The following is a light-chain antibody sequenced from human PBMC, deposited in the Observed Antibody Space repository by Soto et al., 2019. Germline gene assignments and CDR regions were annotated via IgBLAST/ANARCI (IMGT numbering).Light chain of an antibody. Sequence: EIVMTQSPATLSVSPGERATLSCRASQSFSSNLAWYQQKHAQAPRPLIYGASTRATGIPARFSGSGSGTEFTLTISSLQSEDVAVYYCQQYNNWPRTFGQGTKLEIK. CDR3: QQYNNWPRT. J-gene: IGKJ2*01. CDR2: GAS. CDR1: QSFSSN. V-gene: IGKV3-15*01.